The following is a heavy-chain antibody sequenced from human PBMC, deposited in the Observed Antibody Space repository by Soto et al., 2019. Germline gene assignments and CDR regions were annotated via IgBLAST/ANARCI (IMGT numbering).Heavy chain of an antibody. D-gene: IGHD2-15*01. CDR3: ARGGSGANWFDP. J-gene: IGHJ5*02. CDR1: SGSITSGGFY. CDR2: IFHSGSI. Sequence: QVLLQESGPGLVRPSQTLSLTCVVSSGSITSGGFYWHWVRQRPGEGLEWIGYIFHSGSIYYNPSLRGRVSMSMDTSNAQFSLNLSSVTAADTAVYFCARGGSGANWFDPWGQGTLVTVSS. V-gene: IGHV4-31*02.